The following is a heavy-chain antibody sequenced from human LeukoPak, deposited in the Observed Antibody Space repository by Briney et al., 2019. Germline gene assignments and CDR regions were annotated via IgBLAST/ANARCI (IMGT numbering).Heavy chain of an antibody. V-gene: IGHV1-2*02. CDR2: INPNSGGT. CDR1: GYTFTGHY. Sequence: ASVKVSCKASGYTFTGHYMHWVRQAPGQGLEWMGWINPNSGGTHYAQKFQGRVTMTTDTSISTVYMELSRLRSDDTAVYYCAGPWDQVGFDPWGQGTLVSVSS. CDR3: AGPWDQVGFDP. D-gene: IGHD1-26*01. J-gene: IGHJ5*02.